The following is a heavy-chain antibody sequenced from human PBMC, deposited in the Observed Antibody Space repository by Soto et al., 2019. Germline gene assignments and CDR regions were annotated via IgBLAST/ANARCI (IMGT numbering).Heavy chain of an antibody. CDR1: GGSISSGGYY. CDR2: IYYSGST. D-gene: IGHD5-18*01. Sequence: QVQLQESGPGLVKPSQTLSLTCTVSGGSISSGGYYWSWIRQHPGKGLEWIGYIYYSGSTYYNPSLKSPVNLSVNTAKNQFSLKLSSVTAADTAVYYCARDSGYSYGSVIWYFDLWGRGTLVTVSS. J-gene: IGHJ2*01. V-gene: IGHV4-31*01. CDR3: ARDSGYSYGSVIWYFDL.